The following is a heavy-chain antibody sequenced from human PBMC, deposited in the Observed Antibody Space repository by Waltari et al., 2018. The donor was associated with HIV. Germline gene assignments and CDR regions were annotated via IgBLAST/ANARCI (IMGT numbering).Heavy chain of an antibody. V-gene: IGHV3-74*01. CDR1: GFTFSSYW. CDR3: AKGGTSGYTFGFGR. Sequence: VQLVESGGGLVQPGGSLRLSCAASGFTFSSYWMHWVRQAPGKGLVWVSRINSDGSITSHADSVKGRFTISRDNARNTLYLQMNSLGAEDTAMYYCAKGGTSGYTFGFGRWGQGTLVTVSS. CDR2: INSDGSIT. J-gene: IGHJ1*01. D-gene: IGHD5-18*01.